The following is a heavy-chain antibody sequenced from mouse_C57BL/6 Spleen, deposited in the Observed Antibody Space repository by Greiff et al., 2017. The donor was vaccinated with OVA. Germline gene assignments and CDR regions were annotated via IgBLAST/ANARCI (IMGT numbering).Heavy chain of an antibody. CDR1: GYTFTSYW. Sequence: VQLQQSGPELVKPGASVKLSCKASGYTFTSYWMHWVKQRPGQGLEWIGNINPSNGGTNYNEKFKSKATLTVDKSSSTAYMQLSSLTSEDSAVYYCARCYAPYYAMDYWGQGTSVTVSS. D-gene: IGHD6-5*01. CDR2: INPSNGGT. J-gene: IGHJ4*01. CDR3: ARCYAPYYAMDY. V-gene: IGHV1-53*01.